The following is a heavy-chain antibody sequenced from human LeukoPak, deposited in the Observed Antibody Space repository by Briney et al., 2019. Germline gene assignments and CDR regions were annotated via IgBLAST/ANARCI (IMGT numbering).Heavy chain of an antibody. CDR2: IYYSGST. D-gene: IGHD2-15*01. CDR3: ARGLWVAEDYGMDV. V-gene: IGHV4-59*12. J-gene: IGHJ6*02. Sequence: PSETLSLTCTVSGGSISSYYWSWIRQPPGKGLEWIGYIYYSGSTNYNPSLKSRVTISVDRSKNQFSLKLSSVTAADTAVYYCARGLWVAEDYGMDVWGQGTTVTVSS. CDR1: GGSISSYY.